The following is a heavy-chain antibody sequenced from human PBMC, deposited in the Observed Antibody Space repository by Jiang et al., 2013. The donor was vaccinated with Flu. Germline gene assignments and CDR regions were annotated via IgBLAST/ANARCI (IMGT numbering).Heavy chain of an antibody. CDR3: ARASPRYSSSRGHWFDP. CDR1: GYTFTGYY. CDR2: INPNSGGT. Sequence: GAEVKKPGASVKVSCKASGYTFTGYYMHWVRQAPGQGLEWMGWINPNSGGTNYAQKFQGRVTMTRDTSISTAYMELSRLRSDDTAVYYCARASPRYSSSRGHWFDPWGQGTLVTVSS. V-gene: IGHV1-2*02. J-gene: IGHJ5*02. D-gene: IGHD6-13*01.